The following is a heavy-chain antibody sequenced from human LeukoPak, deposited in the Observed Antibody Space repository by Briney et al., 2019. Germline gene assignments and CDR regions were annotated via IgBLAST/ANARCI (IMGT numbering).Heavy chain of an antibody. CDR3: ARVHYDSSGYYL. D-gene: IGHD3-22*01. J-gene: IGHJ4*02. CDR1: GFTFSSYG. CDR2: IWYDGSNK. V-gene: IGHV3-33*01. Sequence: GGSLRLSCAASGFTFSSYGMHWARQAPGKGLEWVAVIWYDGSNKYYADSVKGRFTISRDNSKNTLYLQMNSLRAEDTAVYYCARVHYDSSGYYLWGQGTLVTVSS.